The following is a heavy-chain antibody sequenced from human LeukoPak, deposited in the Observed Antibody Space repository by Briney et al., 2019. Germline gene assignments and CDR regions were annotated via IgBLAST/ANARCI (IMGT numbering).Heavy chain of an antibody. J-gene: IGHJ5*02. CDR3: ARGRVAAKSGAVDP. Sequence: NTSETLSLTCTVSGGSISSGGYYWSWIRQHPGKGLEWIGYIYYSGSTYYNPSLKSRVTISVDTSKNQFSLKLSSVTAADTAVYYCARGRVAAKSGAVDPWGQGTLVTVSS. D-gene: IGHD2-15*01. V-gene: IGHV4-31*03. CDR2: IYYSGST. CDR1: GGSISSGGYY.